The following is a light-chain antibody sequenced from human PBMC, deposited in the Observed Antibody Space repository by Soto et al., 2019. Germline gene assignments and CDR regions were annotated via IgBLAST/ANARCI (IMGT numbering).Light chain of an antibody. V-gene: IGKV3-11*01. CDR2: DGS. J-gene: IGKJ5*01. CDR3: QQRTRWPMT. Sequence: EIVLAQSTAALSMSRGERVTRCCRAGQNLHSFLNWYQQRPGQAPRPLIYDGSKRAAGVPDRISGDGSGTDYTLTISSLEPEDFAVYYCQQRTRWPMTFGQGTRLEIK. CDR1: QNLHSF.